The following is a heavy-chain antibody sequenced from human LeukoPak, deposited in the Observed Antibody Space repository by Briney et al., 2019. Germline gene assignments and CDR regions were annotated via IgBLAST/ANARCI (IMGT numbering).Heavy chain of an antibody. J-gene: IGHJ4*02. CDR2: ISWNSGSI. D-gene: IGHD3-22*01. V-gene: IGHV3-9*01. Sequence: PGRSLRLSCAASGFTFDDYAMHWVRQAPGKGLEWVSGISWNSGSIGYADSVKGRFTISRDNAKNSLYLQMNSLRAEDTALYYCAKGPYYTDSSGYFSYWGQGTLVTVSS. CDR1: GFTFDDYA. CDR3: AKGPYYTDSSGYFSY.